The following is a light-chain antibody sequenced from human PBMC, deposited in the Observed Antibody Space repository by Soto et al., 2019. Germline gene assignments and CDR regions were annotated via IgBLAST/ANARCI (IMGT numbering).Light chain of an antibody. CDR1: QSVSSN. J-gene: IGKJ1*01. CDR3: QQYINWPPWT. CDR2: GAS. V-gene: IGKV3-15*01. Sequence: EIVMTQSPATLSVSPGERATLSCRASQSVSSNLAWYQQKPGQAPRLLIYGASTRAAGIPARFSGSGSGTEFNLTISSLQPEDFAVYYCQQYINWPPWTFGQGTKVEIK.